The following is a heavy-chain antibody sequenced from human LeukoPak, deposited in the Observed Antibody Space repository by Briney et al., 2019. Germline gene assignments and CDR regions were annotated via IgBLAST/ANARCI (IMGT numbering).Heavy chain of an antibody. J-gene: IGHJ4*02. CDR3: ARDSRGSGYYDYFDY. V-gene: IGHV1-18*01. D-gene: IGHD3-3*01. CDR1: GYTFTSYG. CDR2: ISAYNGNT. Sequence: GASVKVSCKASGYTFTSYGISWVRQAPGQGLEWMGWISAYNGNTDYAQKLQGRVTMTTDTSTSTAYMELRSLRSDDTAVYYCARDSRGSGYYDYFDYWGQGTLVTISS.